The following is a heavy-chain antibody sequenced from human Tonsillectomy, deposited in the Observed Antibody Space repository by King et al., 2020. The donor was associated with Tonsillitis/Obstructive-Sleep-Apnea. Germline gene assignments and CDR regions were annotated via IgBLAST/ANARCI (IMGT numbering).Heavy chain of an antibody. J-gene: IGHJ3*02. D-gene: IGHD3-22*01. Sequence: VQLVESGGGLVQPGGSLRLSCAASGFTFNSYWMSWVRQAPGKGLEWVANIKEDGSEKYYVDSVKGRFTISRDNAKNSLYLQMNSLRAEDTAVYYCARDLTPIYDRRCYYDAFDIWGQGTVVTVSS. CDR1: GFTFNSYW. CDR2: IKEDGSEK. V-gene: IGHV3-7*01. CDR3: ARDLTPIYDRRCYYDAFDI.